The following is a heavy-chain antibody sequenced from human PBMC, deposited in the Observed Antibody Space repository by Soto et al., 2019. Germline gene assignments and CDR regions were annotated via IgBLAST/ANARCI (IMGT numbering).Heavy chain of an antibody. Sequence: GGSLRLSCAASGFTFSNAWMSWVRQAPGKGLEWVGRIKSKTDGGTTGYAAPVKGRFTISRDDSKNTLYLQMNSLKTEDTAVYYCTTAELGMGYFDLWGRGTLVTVSS. CDR3: TTAELGMGYFDL. CDR2: IKSKTDGGTT. J-gene: IGHJ2*01. V-gene: IGHV3-15*01. D-gene: IGHD7-27*01. CDR1: GFTFSNAW.